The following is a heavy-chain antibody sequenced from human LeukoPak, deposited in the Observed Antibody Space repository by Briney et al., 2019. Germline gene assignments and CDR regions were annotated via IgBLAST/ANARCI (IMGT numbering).Heavy chain of an antibody. CDR3: ARTTGITGTTPLDY. D-gene: IGHD1-7*01. J-gene: IGHJ4*02. CDR1: GYTFTSYG. V-gene: IGHV1-18*01. Sequence: GASVKVSCKXSGYTFTSYGISWVQQAPGQGLEWMGRISAYNGNTNYAQKLQGRVTMTTDTSTSTAYMELRSLRSDDTAVYYCARTTGITGTTPLDYWGQGTLVTVSS. CDR2: ISAYNGNT.